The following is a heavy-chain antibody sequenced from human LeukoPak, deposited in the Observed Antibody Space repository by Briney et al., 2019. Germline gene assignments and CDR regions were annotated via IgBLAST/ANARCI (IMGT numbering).Heavy chain of an antibody. D-gene: IGHD5-18*01. Sequence: SETLSLTCAVYGGSFSGYYWSWIRQPPGKGLGWIGEINHSGSTNYNPSLKSRVTISVDTSKNQFSLKLSSVTAADTAVYYCARGGYSYGHYYYYYYMDVWGKGTTVTVSS. CDR2: INHSGST. CDR3: ARGGYSYGHYYYYYYMDV. J-gene: IGHJ6*03. V-gene: IGHV4-34*01. CDR1: GGSFSGYY.